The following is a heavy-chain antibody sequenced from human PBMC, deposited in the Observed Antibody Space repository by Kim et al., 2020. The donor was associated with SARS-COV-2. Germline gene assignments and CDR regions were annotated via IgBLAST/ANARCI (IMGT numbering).Heavy chain of an antibody. CDR3: TRDSYVALWFGELIYYYYGMDV. Sequence: GGSLRLSCTASGFTFGDYAMSWVRQAPGKGLEWVGFIRSKAYGGTTEYAASVKGRFTISRDDSKSIAYLQMNSLKTEDTAVYYCTRDSYVALWFGELIYYYYGMDVWGQGTTVTVSS. V-gene: IGHV3-49*04. J-gene: IGHJ6*02. CDR1: GFTFGDYA. CDR2: IRSKAYGGTT. D-gene: IGHD3-10*01.